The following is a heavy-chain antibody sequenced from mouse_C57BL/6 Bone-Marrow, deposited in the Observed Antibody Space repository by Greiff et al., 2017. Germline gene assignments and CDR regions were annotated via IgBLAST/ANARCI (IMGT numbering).Heavy chain of an antibody. CDR2: IDPSDSYT. CDR1: GYTFTSYW. V-gene: IGHV1-50*01. D-gene: IGHD1-1*01. J-gene: IGHJ1*03. Sequence: VQLQQPGAELVKPGASVKLSCKASGYTFTSYWMQWVKQRPGQGLEWIGEIDPSDSYTNYNQKFKGKATLTVDTSSSTAYMQLSSLTSEDSAVYYWGRGTVCNYRDFDVWGTGTTVTVSS. CDR3: GRGTVCNYRDFDV.